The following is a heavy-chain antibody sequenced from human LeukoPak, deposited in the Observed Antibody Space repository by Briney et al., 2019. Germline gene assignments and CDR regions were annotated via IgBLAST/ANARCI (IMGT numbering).Heavy chain of an antibody. CDR1: GFTFSSYS. V-gene: IGHV3-48*02. CDR2: ISSSSSTI. D-gene: IGHD2-8*01. Sequence: GGSLRLSCAASGFTFSSYSMNWVRQAPGKGLEWASYISSSSSTIYYADSVKGRFTISRDNAKNSLYLQMNSLRDEDTAVYYCARVILDNGIYFDYWGQGTLVTVSS. J-gene: IGHJ4*02. CDR3: ARVILDNGIYFDY.